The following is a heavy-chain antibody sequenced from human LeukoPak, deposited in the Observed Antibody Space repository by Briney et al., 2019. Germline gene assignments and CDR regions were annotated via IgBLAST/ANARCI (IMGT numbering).Heavy chain of an antibody. V-gene: IGHV3-23*01. D-gene: IGHD2-15*01. CDR2: ISGTGGST. CDR3: AKGDLKNGGLDYFID. CDR1: GFTFNNYD. J-gene: IGHJ4*02. Sequence: GGSLRLSCAASGFTFNNYDLSWVRQAPGKGLEWVSSISGTGGSTYYANSVKGRFTISRDNSKNALSLQMNSLRAEDTAVYYCAKGDLKNGGLDYFIDWGQASLVTVSS.